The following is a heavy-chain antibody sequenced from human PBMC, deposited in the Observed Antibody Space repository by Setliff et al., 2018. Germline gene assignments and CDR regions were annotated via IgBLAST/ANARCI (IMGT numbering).Heavy chain of an antibody. CDR2: IDQASHP. V-gene: IGHV3-53*01. J-gene: IGHJ4*02. D-gene: IGHD2-21*02. CDR3: AKDRVNDCIWDFDS. Sequence: GGSLRLSCATSGFTFRDYSLTWVRQAPGKGLEWVSGIDQASHPYYPDSMKGRFAISRDNSRNTISLQINDLRAEDTATYYCAKDRVNDCIWDFDSWGQGLLVTVSS. CDR1: GFTFRDYS.